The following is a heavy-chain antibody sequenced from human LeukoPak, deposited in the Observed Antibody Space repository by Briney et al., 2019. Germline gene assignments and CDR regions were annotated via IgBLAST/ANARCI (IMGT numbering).Heavy chain of an antibody. CDR2: IIPILGIA. D-gene: IGHD1-26*01. CDR1: GGTFSSYA. Sequence: SVKVSCKASGGTFSSYAISWVRQAPGQGLEWMGRIIPILGIANYAQKFQGRVTITADKSTSTAYMELSSLRSEDTAVYYCARGLNSGSYYFLGSFDYWGQGTLVTVSS. V-gene: IGHV1-69*04. CDR3: ARGLNSGSYYFLGSFDY. J-gene: IGHJ4*02.